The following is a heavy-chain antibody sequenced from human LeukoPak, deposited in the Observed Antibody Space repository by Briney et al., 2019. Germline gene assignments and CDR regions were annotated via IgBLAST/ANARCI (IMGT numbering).Heavy chain of an antibody. J-gene: IGHJ4*02. CDR2: ISYDGSNK. D-gene: IGHD2-2*01. Sequence: GRSLRLSCAASGFTFSSYAMHWVRQAPGKGLEWVAVISYDGSNKYYADSVKGRFTISRDNSKNTLYLQMNSLRAEDTAVYYCARVSVPAAMSTGGLDYWGQGTLDTVSS. V-gene: IGHV3-30-3*01. CDR1: GFTFSSYA. CDR3: ARVSVPAAMSTGGLDY.